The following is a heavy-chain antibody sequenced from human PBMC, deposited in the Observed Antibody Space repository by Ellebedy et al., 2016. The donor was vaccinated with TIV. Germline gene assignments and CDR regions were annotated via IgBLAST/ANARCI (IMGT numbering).Heavy chain of an antibody. Sequence: GESLKISCEASGIIVSDYFMNWVRQAPGKGLEWVSVLYPDAKTNYTDSVNGRFIVSRDNSKNTLYLQMNSLTAEDTAVYYCERAPGGGGDFGDNWFDPWGQGTLVTVSS. J-gene: IGHJ5*02. CDR3: ERAPGGGGDFGDNWFDP. CDR1: GIIVSDYF. D-gene: IGHD2-21*01. CDR2: LYPDAKT. V-gene: IGHV3-66*01.